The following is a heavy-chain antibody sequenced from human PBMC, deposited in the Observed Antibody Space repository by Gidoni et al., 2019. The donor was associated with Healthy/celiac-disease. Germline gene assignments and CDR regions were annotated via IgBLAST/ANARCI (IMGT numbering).Heavy chain of an antibody. J-gene: IGHJ3*01. CDR3: ARDKGLPIR. CDR2: INHSGST. CDR1: GGSFSGYY. V-gene: IGHV4-34*01. Sequence: QVQLQQWGAGLLKPSETLSLTCAVYGGSFSGYYWSWIRQPPGKGLEWIGEINHSGSTNYNPSLKSRVTIAVDTSKNKFSLKLSSVTAADTAVYYCARDKGLPIRWGQGTMVTVSS.